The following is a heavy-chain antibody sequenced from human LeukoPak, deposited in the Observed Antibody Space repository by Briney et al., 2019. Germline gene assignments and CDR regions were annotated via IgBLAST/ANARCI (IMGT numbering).Heavy chain of an antibody. CDR1: GFTFSSYW. CDR3: ARLSSGDAFDI. CDR2: ISSSRSYT. Sequence: PGGSLRLSCAASGFTFSSYWVTWVRQAPGKGLEWVSLISSSRSYTYYADSVKGRFTISRDNAKNSLYLQMNSLRAEDTAVYYCARLSSGDAFDIWGQGTMVTVSS. V-gene: IGHV3-21*01. D-gene: IGHD3-22*01. J-gene: IGHJ3*02.